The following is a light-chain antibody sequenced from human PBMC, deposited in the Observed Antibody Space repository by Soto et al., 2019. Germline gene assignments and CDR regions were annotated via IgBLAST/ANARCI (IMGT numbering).Light chain of an antibody. CDR1: QSLQHSDGEPY. CDR3: MQSLPLPYT. CDR2: EVS. V-gene: IGKV2D-29*01. Sequence: EIVVTQTPLSLSVIPGQPASISCNSSQSLQHSDGEPYLDGYLQRPGQPPQRLISEVSNRCSGVPDRFRCRGSGKDFPLKIRRVEADDVGVFYCMQSLPLPYTFGEGTKLDI. J-gene: IGKJ2*01.